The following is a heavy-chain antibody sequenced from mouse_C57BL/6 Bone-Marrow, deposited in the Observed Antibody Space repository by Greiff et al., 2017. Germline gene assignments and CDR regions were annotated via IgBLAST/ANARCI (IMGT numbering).Heavy chain of an antibody. CDR1: GFTFTDYY. Sequence: EVQLQESGGGLVQPGGSLSLSCAASGFTFTDYYMSWVRQPPGQALEWLGFIRNKANGYTTEYSASVKGRFTISRDNSQSILYLQMNALRAEDSATYYCARLLRLDYWGQGTTLTGSS. CDR2: IRNKANGYTT. CDR3: ARLLRLDY. D-gene: IGHD1-1*01. V-gene: IGHV7-3*01. J-gene: IGHJ2*01.